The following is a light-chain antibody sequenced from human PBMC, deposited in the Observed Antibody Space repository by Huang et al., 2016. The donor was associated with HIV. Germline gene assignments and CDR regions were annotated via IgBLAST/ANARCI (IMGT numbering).Light chain of an antibody. CDR2: ATS. Sequence: DIQMTQSPSSLSASVGDRVTITCRASQGIGNSLAWYQQKPEKAPRLLLYATSTLESGDPSRFSGSGYGTHYTLTINTLQPEDIASYYCQQYHSLPWTFGQGTKVEIK. CDR3: QQYHSLPWT. V-gene: IGKV1-NL1*01. CDR1: QGIGNS. J-gene: IGKJ1*01.